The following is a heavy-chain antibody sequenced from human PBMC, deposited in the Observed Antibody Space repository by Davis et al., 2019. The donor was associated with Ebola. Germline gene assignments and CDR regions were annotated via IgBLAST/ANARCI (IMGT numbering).Heavy chain of an antibody. CDR2: IESSDSYT. V-gene: IGHV5-10-1*01. Sequence: PGGSLRLSCKGSGYSFTSYWISWVRQMPGKGLEWMGRIESSDSYTNYSPSFQGHVTISAAKSISTAYLQWSSLKASDTAMYYCARQAKYGSGSSEIDYWGQGTLVTVSS. CDR1: GYSFTSYW. CDR3: ARQAKYGSGSSEIDY. J-gene: IGHJ4*02. D-gene: IGHD3-10*01.